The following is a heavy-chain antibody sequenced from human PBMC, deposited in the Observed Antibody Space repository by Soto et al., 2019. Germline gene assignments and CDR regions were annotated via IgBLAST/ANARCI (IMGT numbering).Heavy chain of an antibody. J-gene: IGHJ4*02. CDR1: GFTFSSHA. CDR3: AKESSSWYAGFFDL. CDR2: LSDSGGSI. D-gene: IGHD6-13*01. Sequence: EVQLLESGGGLVQPGGSLRLSCTASGFTFSSHAMTWVRQAPGKGLEWVSGLSDSGGSIYYADSVKGRFTIFRDNSMNPLYLPMNTRSAEHTAVYYCAKESSSWYAGFFDLWGQGTLVTVSS. V-gene: IGHV3-23*01.